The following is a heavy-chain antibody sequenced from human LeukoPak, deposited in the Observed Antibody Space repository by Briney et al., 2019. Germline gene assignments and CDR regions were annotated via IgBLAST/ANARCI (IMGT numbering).Heavy chain of an antibody. CDR1: GFTFSTYW. Sequence: GGSLRLSCAASGFTFSTYWMSWVRQAPGRGLEWVAILNEDGSVKYYVDPVKGRFTISRDNAKNSLHLQMHSLRAEDTAVYYCGRDYDRTVDFWGQGTLVTVSS. J-gene: IGHJ4*02. D-gene: IGHD3-22*01. CDR3: GRDYDRTVDF. CDR2: LNEDGSVK. V-gene: IGHV3-7*04.